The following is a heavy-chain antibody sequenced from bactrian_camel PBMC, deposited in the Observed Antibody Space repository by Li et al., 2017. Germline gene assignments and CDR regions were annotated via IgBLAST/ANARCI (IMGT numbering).Heavy chain of an antibody. J-gene: IGHJ4*01. Sequence: HVQLVESGGGLVQPGGSLRLSCAASGLTLSTHYISWVRQAPGKGLEWVSSIVSDGSNTYYADSVKGRITISRDNAKNMVYLQMNSLLTEDTALYHCVMRYGGTWFLYWGQGTQVTVS. D-gene: IGHD6*01. CDR2: IVSDGSNT. CDR1: GLTLSTHY. V-gene: IGHV3-2*01. CDR3: VMRYGGTWFLY.